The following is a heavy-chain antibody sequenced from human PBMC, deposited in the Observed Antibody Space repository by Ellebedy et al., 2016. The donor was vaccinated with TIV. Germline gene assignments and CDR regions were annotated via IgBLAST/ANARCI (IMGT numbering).Heavy chain of an antibody. J-gene: IGHJ3*02. CDR3: ARVVWQLPVSYAFDI. D-gene: IGHD2-15*01. V-gene: IGHV4-59*01. CDR2: IYYSGST. Sequence: MPSETLSLTCTVSGGSISSSYWSRIRQPPGKGLEWIGYIYYSGSTNYNPSLKSRVTISVDTSKNQFSLKLSSVTTADTAVYYCARVVWQLPVSYAFDIWGQGTMITVSS. CDR1: GGSISSSY.